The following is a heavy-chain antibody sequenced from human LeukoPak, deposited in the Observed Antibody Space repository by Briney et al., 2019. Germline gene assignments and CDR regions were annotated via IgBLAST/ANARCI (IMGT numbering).Heavy chain of an antibody. D-gene: IGHD3-3*01. V-gene: IGHV4-59*01. CDR3: ARGGRHDFWSGYLTIDY. CDR1: GDSISSYY. CDR2: IYYSGST. Sequence: SETLSLTCTVSGDSISSYYWSWIRQPPGKGLEWIGYIYYSGSTNYNPSLKSRVTISVDTSKNQFSQKLSSVTAADTAVYYCARGGRHDFWSGYLTIDYWGQGTLVTVSS. J-gene: IGHJ4*02.